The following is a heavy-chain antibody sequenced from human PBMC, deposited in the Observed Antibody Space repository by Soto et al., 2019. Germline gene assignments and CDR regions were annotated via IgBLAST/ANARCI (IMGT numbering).Heavy chain of an antibody. CDR2: MNPNTGNT. V-gene: IGHV1-8*01. D-gene: IGHD6-6*01. CDR3: ARTYSSSSSYFYYYIDV. J-gene: IGHJ6*03. CDR1: GYTFTSYD. Sequence: QVQLVQSGAEVKKPGASVKVSCKASGYTFTSYDIDWVRQATGQGLEWMGWMNPNTGNTGSTQTFQGRVTMTGNTSTTTAYMELSSLTSEDTAVYYCARTYSSSSSYFYYYIDVWGEGTTVTVSS.